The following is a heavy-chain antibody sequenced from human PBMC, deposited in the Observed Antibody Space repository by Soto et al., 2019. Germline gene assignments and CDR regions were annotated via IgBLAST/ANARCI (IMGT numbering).Heavy chain of an antibody. CDR2: VFHTGST. J-gene: IGHJ4*02. V-gene: IGHV4-4*02. CDR1: GGPINSTYW. CDR3: ARGGVGTIPLDF. D-gene: IGHD3-16*01. Sequence: QVKLQESGPGLVKPSGTLSLTCAVSGGPINSTYWWSWVRQSPGKGLEWIGEVFHTGSTNYNPSLKSRVTISIDKSKNQFSLSLTSVTAADTAVYFCARGGVGTIPLDFWGQGTLVTVSS.